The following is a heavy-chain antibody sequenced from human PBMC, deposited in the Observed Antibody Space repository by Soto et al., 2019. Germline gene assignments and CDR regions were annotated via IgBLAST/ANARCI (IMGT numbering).Heavy chain of an antibody. J-gene: IGHJ4*02. D-gene: IGHD6-6*01. V-gene: IGHV4-39*01. CDR2: IYYSGST. CDR3: ARRLRIAARTGNPYYFDY. CDR1: GGSISSSSYY. Sequence: SETLSLTCTVSGGSISSSSYYWGWIRQPPGKGLEWIGSIYYSGSTYYNPSLKNRVTISVDTSKNQFSLKLSSVTAADTAVYYCARRLRIAARTGNPYYFDYWGQGTLVTVSS.